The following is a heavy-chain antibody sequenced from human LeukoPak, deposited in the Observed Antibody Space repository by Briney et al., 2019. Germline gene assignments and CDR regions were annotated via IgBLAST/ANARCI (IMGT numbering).Heavy chain of an antibody. J-gene: IGHJ4*02. D-gene: IGHD2-2*01. CDR2: IIPIFGTA. CDR1: GYTFTGYY. V-gene: IGHV1-69*13. Sequence: SVKVSCKASGYTFTGYYMHWLRQAPGQGLEWMGGIIPIFGTANYAQKFQGRVTNTADESTSTAYMELSSLRSEDTAVYYCASIYCSSTSCYPPFDYWGQGTLVTVSS. CDR3: ASIYCSSTSCYPPFDY.